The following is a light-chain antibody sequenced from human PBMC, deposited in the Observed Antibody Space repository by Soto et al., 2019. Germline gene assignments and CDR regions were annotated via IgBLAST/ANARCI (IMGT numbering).Light chain of an antibody. Sequence: DIQMTHSPSSLSAYLGAIVTINXXASQGIRNELGWYQQKPGKAPKRLIYDASILQGGVPSRFSGSGSGTEFTLTISSLQPEDFATYSCLQHYSYPWTFGQGTKVDIK. CDR2: DAS. CDR1: QGIRNE. CDR3: LQHYSYPWT. J-gene: IGKJ1*01. V-gene: IGKV1-17*01.